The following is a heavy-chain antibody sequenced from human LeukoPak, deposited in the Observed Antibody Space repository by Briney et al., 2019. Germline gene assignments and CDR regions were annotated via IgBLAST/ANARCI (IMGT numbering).Heavy chain of an antibody. CDR2: VSGNNGDT. Sequence: GASVKVSCKASGYTFTSYGVSWVRQAPGQGLEWMGWVSGNNGDTKYAQNFQGRVTMTTDTPTSTAYMELRSLRSDDTAVYYCARVHTIGWYRAGYWGQGTLVTVSS. CDR3: ARVHTIGWYRAGY. CDR1: GYTFTSYG. J-gene: IGHJ4*02. D-gene: IGHD6-19*01. V-gene: IGHV1-18*01.